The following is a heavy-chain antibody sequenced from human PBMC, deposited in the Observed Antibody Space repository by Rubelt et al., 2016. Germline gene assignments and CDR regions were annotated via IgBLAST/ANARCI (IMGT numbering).Heavy chain of an antibody. CDR1: GFIFSSYA. CDR3: AKEGCTGTTCYSNS. Sequence: EARGGLVQPGGSLRLSCAASGFIFSSYAMSWVRQAPGKGLEWVSVVSASGSGTFYADSVKGRFTISRDNAKDLVFLDMHSLRAEDTAIYYCAKEGCTGTTCYSNSWSQGTLVTVSS. D-gene: IGHD2-2*02. J-gene: IGHJ5*02. CDR2: VSASGSGT. V-gene: IGHV3-23*01.